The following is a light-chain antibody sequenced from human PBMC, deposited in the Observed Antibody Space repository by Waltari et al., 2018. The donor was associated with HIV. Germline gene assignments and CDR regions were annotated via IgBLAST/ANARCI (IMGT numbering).Light chain of an antibody. J-gene: IGLJ2*01. CDR2: RNN. Sequence: QSVLTQPPSPSGTPGPRVTTPSSGRSSTLGRNYVHWYQQLPGTAPKLLIYRNNQRPSGVPDRFSGSKSGTSASLAISGLRSEDEADYYCATWDDSLSVVVFGGGTKLTVL. CDR1: SSTLGRNY. CDR3: ATWDDSLSVVV. V-gene: IGLV1-47*01.